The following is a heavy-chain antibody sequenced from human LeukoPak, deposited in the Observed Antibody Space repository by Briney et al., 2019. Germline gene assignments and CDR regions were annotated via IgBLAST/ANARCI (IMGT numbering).Heavy chain of an antibody. V-gene: IGHV1-69*05. D-gene: IGHD3-22*01. J-gene: IGHJ4*02. CDR3: ARDQVDYYDSSGYSV. CDR1: GGTFSSYA. CDR2: IIPIFGKA. Sequence: SVKVSCKASGGTFSSYAISWVRQAPGQGLEWMGRIIPIFGKANYAQKFQGRVTITTDESTSTAYMELSSLRSEDTAVYYCARDQVDYYDSSGYSVWGQGTLVTVSS.